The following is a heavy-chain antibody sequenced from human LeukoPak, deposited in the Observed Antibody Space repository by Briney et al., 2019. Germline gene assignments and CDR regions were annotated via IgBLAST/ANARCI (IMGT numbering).Heavy chain of an antibody. CDR3: ATLSLYCSGGSCYSRYFQN. CDR2: ISDDGGRK. J-gene: IGHJ1*01. D-gene: IGHD2-15*01. V-gene: IGHV3-30*04. Sequence: PGGSLRLSCAASGFIFSGYPMHWVRQAPGKGLDWVAIISDDGGRKFYADSVKGRFTISRDNSKNTLYLEMNSLRPEDTAVYYCATLSLYCSGGSCYSRYFQNWGQGTLVTVSS. CDR1: GFIFSGYP.